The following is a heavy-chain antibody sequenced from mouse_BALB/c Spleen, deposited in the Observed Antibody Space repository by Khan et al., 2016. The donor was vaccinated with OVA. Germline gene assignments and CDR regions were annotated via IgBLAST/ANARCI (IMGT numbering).Heavy chain of an antibody. CDR1: GYSITSDYA. CDR3: ARSLYYGSGYVLDC. V-gene: IGHV3-2*02. D-gene: IGHD2-1*01. CDR2: ISSTGGT. J-gene: IGHJ4*01. Sequence: VQLQQSGPGLVKPSQSLSLTCTVTGYSITSDYAWNWIRQFPGNKLEWMGYISSTGGTSYNPSLKSRISITRDTSKNQFFLQLKSVTAEDTATYYCARSLYYGSGYVLDCWGRGTLVTVSS.